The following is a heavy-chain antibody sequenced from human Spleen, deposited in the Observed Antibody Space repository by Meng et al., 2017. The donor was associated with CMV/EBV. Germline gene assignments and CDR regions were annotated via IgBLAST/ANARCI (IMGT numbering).Heavy chain of an antibody. V-gene: IGHV4-34*01. CDR3: ARRGGLAARRGYSSGWYGDNAFDI. D-gene: IGHD6-19*01. Sequence: SETLSLTCAVYGPGGSNRNYYWNWIRRPPGKGLEWIGEINYDGTNNYNPSLKSRATISVDTSKNQFSLKLSSVTAADTAVYYCARRGGLAARRGYSSGWYGDNAFDIWGQGTMVTVSS. CDR1: GGSNRNYY. CDR2: INYDGTN. J-gene: IGHJ3*02.